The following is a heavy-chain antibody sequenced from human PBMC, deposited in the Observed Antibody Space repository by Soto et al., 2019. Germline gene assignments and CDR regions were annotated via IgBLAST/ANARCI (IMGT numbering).Heavy chain of an antibody. Sequence: EVQVLESGGGLVQPGGSLRLSCAASGFTFSNSAMSWVRQAPGKGLEWVSVISGGRGDSIEYADSVKGRFSISRDNSRNTLYLQMSRLRADDTAVYYCAKAVGPTAPSSRVFDCWGQGTLVTVSS. CDR2: ISGGRGDSI. CDR3: AKAVGPTAPSSRVFDC. CDR1: GFTFSNSA. J-gene: IGHJ4*02. D-gene: IGHD1-26*01. V-gene: IGHV3-23*01.